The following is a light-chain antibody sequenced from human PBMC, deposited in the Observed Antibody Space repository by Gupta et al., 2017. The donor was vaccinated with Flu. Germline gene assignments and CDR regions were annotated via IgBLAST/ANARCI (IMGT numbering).Light chain of an antibody. Sequence: SYVLTQPPSVSVAPGQTAKITCVGNNIGSKSVQWYQQKPGQPPVLVVYDDRDRPSGIPERFSGSNSGNTATLIISRDEAGDEADYYCQGWDSISTYVFGSGTEVTVL. V-gene: IGLV3-21*02. CDR3: QGWDSISTYV. J-gene: IGLJ1*01. CDR1: NIGSKS. CDR2: DDR.